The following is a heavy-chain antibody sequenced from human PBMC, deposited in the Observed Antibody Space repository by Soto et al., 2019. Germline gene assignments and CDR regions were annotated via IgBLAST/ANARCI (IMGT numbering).Heavy chain of an antibody. Sequence: SETLSLTCAVYGGSFSGYYWSWIRQPPGKGLEWIGEINHSGSTNYNPSLKSRVTISVDTSKNQFSLKLSSVTAADTAVYYCARALYSSSWRNYYYYGMDVWGQGTTVTVSS. CDR2: INHSGST. V-gene: IGHV4-34*01. CDR1: GGSFSGYY. D-gene: IGHD6-13*01. J-gene: IGHJ6*02. CDR3: ARALYSSSWRNYYYYGMDV.